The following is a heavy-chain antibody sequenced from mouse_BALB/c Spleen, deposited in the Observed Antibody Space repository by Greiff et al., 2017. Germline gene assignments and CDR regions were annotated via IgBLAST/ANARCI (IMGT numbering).Heavy chain of an antibody. V-gene: IGHV5-12-2*01. J-gene: IGHJ1*01. Sequence: EVNVVESGGGLVQPGGSLKLSCAASGFTFSSYTMSWVRQTPEKRLEWVAYISNGGGSTYYPDTVKGRFTISRDNAKNTLYLQMSSLKSEDTPMYYCARRDYDWYFDVWGAGTTVTVSS. D-gene: IGHD2-4*01. CDR1: GFTFSSYT. CDR3: ARRDYDWYFDV. CDR2: ISNGGGST.